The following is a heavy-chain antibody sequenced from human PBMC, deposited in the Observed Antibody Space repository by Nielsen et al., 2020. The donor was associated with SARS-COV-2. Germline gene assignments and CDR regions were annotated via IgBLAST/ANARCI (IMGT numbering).Heavy chain of an antibody. V-gene: IGHV3-15*01. D-gene: IGHD3-3*01. CDR3: TTGAGITIFGVVIILNAFDI. CDR1: GFTFSNAW. J-gene: IGHJ3*02. Sequence: GESLKISCAASGFTFSNAWMSWVRQALGKGLEWVGRIKSKTDGGTTDYAAPVKGRFTISRDDSKNTLYLQMNSLKTEDTAVYYCTTGAGITIFGVVIILNAFDIWGQGTMVTVSS. CDR2: IKSKTDGGTT.